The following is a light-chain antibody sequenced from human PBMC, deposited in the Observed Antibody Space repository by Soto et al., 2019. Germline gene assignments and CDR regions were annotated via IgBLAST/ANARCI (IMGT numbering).Light chain of an antibody. J-gene: IGKJ5*01. Sequence: EIVLTQSPATLSLSPGESATLSCRASQSIAGYIAWYQQKPCQAPRLLIYDVFSRATGIPTSFSGSGAGTDFTLTISTLQPDDFAVYYCQQCSNWPPITFGQGTRLEIK. CDR1: QSIAGY. V-gene: IGKV3-11*01. CDR2: DVF. CDR3: QQCSNWPPIT.